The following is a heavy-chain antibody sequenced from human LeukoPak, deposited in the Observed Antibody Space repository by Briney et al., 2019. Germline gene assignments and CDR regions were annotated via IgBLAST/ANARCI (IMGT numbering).Heavy chain of an antibody. CDR1: GFTFSNHA. J-gene: IGHJ3*02. CDR2: ISYDGSNK. Sequence: GGSLRLSCAASGFTFSNHAMHWVRQAPGKGLEWVAVISYDGSNKKYADSVKGRFTISRDNAKNSLYLQMNSLRAEDTAVYYCARSPRITVVRGVPLDAFDIWGQGTMVTVSS. D-gene: IGHD3-10*01. CDR3: ARSPRITVVRGVPLDAFDI. V-gene: IGHV3-30-3*01.